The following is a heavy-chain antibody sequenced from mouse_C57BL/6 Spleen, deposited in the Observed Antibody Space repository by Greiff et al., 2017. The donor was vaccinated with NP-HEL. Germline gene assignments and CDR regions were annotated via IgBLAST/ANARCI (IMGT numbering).Heavy chain of an antibody. CDR2: IRNKANGYTT. CDR1: GFTFTDYY. J-gene: IGHJ3*01. Sequence: EVKLMESGGGLVQPGASLRLSCAASGFTFTDYYMSWVRQPPGKAPAWLALIRNKANGYTTEYTASVKGRFTISSDNSQNILYLQMNTLRAEDSATYYCVKAAPDGYYAWFAYWGQGTLVTVSA. V-gene: IGHV7-4*01. CDR3: VKAAPDGYYAWFAY. D-gene: IGHD2-3*01.